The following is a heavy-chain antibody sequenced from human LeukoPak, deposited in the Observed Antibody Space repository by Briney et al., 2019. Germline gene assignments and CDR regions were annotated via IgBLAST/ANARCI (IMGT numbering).Heavy chain of an antibody. Sequence: SGTLSLTCTVSGDSISPNYWNWIRQPPGKGLEWIGYIYYSGSTNYNPSLKTRVTISVDTSKNQFSLKLSSVTAADTAVYYCASSNSPDAFDIWGQGTMVTVSS. J-gene: IGHJ3*02. V-gene: IGHV4-59*01. D-gene: IGHD2/OR15-2a*01. CDR1: GDSISPNY. CDR3: ASSNSPDAFDI. CDR2: IYYSGST.